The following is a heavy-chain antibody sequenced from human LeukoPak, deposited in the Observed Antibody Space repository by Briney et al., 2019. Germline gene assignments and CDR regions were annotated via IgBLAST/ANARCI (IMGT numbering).Heavy chain of an antibody. CDR3: ARDPGSLYYFDY. Sequence: PGRSLRLSCAASGFTFSSCGMHWVRQAPGKGLEWVAVIWYDGSNKYYADSVKGRFTISRDNSKNTLYLQMNSLRAEDTAVYYCARDPGSLYYFDYWGQGTLVTVSS. J-gene: IGHJ4*02. CDR2: IWYDGSNK. V-gene: IGHV3-33*01. D-gene: IGHD3-10*01. CDR1: GFTFSSCG.